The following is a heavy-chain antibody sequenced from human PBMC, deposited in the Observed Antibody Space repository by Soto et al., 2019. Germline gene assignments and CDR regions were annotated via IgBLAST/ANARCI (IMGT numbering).Heavy chain of an antibody. J-gene: IGHJ4*02. V-gene: IGHV2-5*02. CDR3: AHRGRVGVLPYYFYY. CDR1: GFSLSTSGVG. CDR2: IYWDDDK. D-gene: IGHD3-3*01. Sequence: QITLKESGPTLVKPTQTLTLTCTFSGFSLSTSGVGVGWIRQPPGKALEWLALIYWDDDKRYSPSLESRLTITKDTSKNQVVLTMTNMDPVDTGTYYGAHRGRVGVLPYYFYYWGQGTLVTVSS.